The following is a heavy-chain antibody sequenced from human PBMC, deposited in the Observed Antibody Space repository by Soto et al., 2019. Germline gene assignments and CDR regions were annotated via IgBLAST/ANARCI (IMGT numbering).Heavy chain of an antibody. V-gene: IGHV4-30-4*01. CDR2: IYYSGST. Sequence: QVQLQEAGPGLVKPSQTLSLTCTVSGGSISSGDYYWIWIRQPPGKGLEWIGYIYYSGSTYYNPSLKSRVTISVDTSKNQFSLKLSSVTAADTAVYYCARSGYYDSSGYGNWYFDLWGRGTLVTVSS. D-gene: IGHD3-22*01. CDR3: ARSGYYDSSGYGNWYFDL. J-gene: IGHJ2*01. CDR1: GGSISSGDYY.